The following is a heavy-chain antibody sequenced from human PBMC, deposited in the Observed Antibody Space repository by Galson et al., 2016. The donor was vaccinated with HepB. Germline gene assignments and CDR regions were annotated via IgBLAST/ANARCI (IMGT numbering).Heavy chain of an antibody. J-gene: IGHJ4*02. CDR1: GFTFSSYG. CDR2: IWHDGGNK. Sequence: SLRLSCAASGFTFSSYGMHWVRQAPGKGLEWMAVIWHDGGNKYYADSVKGRFTISRDNSKNALYLQMNSLRAEDTAVYYCARGVGYGSGSHFDYWGQGTLVTVSS. V-gene: IGHV3-33*01. D-gene: IGHD3-10*01. CDR3: ARGVGYGSGSHFDY.